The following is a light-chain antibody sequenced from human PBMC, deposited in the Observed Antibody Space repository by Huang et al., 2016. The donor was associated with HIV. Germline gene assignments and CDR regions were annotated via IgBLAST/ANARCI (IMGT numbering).Light chain of an antibody. V-gene: IGKV1D-16*01. CDR1: QNINRW. Sequence: DIQMTQSPSSLSASIGDRVTITCRARQNINRWLAWYQQKPEEAPKSLIYATSILQSGVPSRFSGSGSGTDFTLTISSLQPEDFATYYCQQYNIYPLSFGGGTKVEI. CDR3: QQYNIYPLS. CDR2: ATS. J-gene: IGKJ4*01.